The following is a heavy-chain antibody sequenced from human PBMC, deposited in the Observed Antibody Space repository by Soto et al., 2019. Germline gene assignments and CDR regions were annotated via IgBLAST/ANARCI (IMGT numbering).Heavy chain of an antibody. Sequence: QVXLQESGPGLVKPSGTLSLTCAVSGGSISSTNWWNWVRQPPGKGLEWIGEIYHTGSTNYNPSLKSRVTISIDKSKNQFSLILSSVTAADTAVYYCARGRGGYYDSSPAYWGQGTLGTVSS. CDR2: IYHTGST. V-gene: IGHV4-4*02. CDR1: GGSISSTNW. CDR3: ARGRGGYYDSSPAY. D-gene: IGHD3-22*01. J-gene: IGHJ4*02.